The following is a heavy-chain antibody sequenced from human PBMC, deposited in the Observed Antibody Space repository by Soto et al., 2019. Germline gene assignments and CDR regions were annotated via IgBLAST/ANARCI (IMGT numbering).Heavy chain of an antibody. J-gene: IGHJ4*02. CDR1: GFTFSSYS. CDR2: ISSSSSYI. Sequence: GGSLRLSCAASGFTFSSYSRNWVRQAPGKGLEWVSSISSSSSYIYYADSVKGRFTISRDNAKNSLYLQMNSLRAEDTAVYYYARPGDYETIGCDYWGQGTLVTVSS. CDR3: ARPGDYETIGCDY. V-gene: IGHV3-21*01. D-gene: IGHD4-17*01.